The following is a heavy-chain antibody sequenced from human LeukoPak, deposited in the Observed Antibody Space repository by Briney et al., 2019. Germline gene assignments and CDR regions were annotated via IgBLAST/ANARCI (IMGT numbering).Heavy chain of an antibody. CDR3: ARDGDSTGYSFDY. CDR1: GFTFSNYA. Sequence: GGSLRLSCAASGFTFSNYAMNWVRQAPGKGLEWLSYISPSSNSIYYADSMKGRFAISRDNAKNSLYLQMNSLRAEDTAVYYCARDGDSTGYSFDYWGQGTLVTVSS. CDR2: ISPSSNSI. J-gene: IGHJ4*02. D-gene: IGHD3-22*01. V-gene: IGHV3-48*01.